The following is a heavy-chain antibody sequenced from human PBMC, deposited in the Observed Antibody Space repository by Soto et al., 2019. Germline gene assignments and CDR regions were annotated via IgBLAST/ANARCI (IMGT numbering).Heavy chain of an antibody. D-gene: IGHD6-19*01. CDR1: GFTFSSYG. Sequence: HPGGSLRLSCAASGFTFSSYGMHWVRQAPGKGLEWVAVISYDGSNKYYADSVKGRFTISRDNSKNTLYLQMNSLRAEDTAVYYCAKDTRFDSSGWRWGQGTLVTVSS. CDR2: ISYDGSNK. CDR3: AKDTRFDSSGWR. J-gene: IGHJ4*02. V-gene: IGHV3-30*18.